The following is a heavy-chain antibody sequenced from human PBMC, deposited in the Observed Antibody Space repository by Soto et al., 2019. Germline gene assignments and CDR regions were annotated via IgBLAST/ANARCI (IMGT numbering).Heavy chain of an antibody. CDR3: ARGGIVVVPAAIDH. CDR2: ISYDGSNK. Sequence: SLRLSCAASGFTFSSYAMHWVRQAPGKGLEWVAVISYDGSNKYYADSVKGRFTISRDNSKNTLYLQMNSLRAEDTAVYYCARGGIVVVPAAIDHWGQGTLVTVSS. J-gene: IGHJ4*02. CDR1: GFTFSSYA. D-gene: IGHD2-2*01. V-gene: IGHV3-30-3*01.